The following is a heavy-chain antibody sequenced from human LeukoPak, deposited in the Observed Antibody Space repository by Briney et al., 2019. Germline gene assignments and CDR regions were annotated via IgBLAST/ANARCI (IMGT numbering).Heavy chain of an antibody. Sequence: SVKVSCKASGGTFSSYTISWVGQAPGQGLEWMGRIIPILGIANYAQKFQGRVTITADKSTSTAYMELSSLRSEDTAVYYCARAPTGDPLLDYWGQGTPVTVSS. CDR3: ARAPTGDPLLDY. J-gene: IGHJ4*02. V-gene: IGHV1-69*02. CDR1: GGTFSSYT. CDR2: IIPILGIA.